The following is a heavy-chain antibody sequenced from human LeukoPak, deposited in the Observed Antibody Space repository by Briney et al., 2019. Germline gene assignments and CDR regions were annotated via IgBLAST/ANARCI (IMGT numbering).Heavy chain of an antibody. V-gene: IGHV1-69*05. J-gene: IGHJ3*02. CDR1: GGTFSSYA. Sequence: ASVKVSCKASGGTFSSYAISWVRQAPGQGLEWMGGIIPIFGTANYAQKFQGRVTITTDESTSTAYMELSSLRSEDTAVYYCARGGYCSSTSCPWGAFDIWGQGTMVTVSS. CDR3: ARGGYCSSTSCPWGAFDI. CDR2: IIPIFGTA. D-gene: IGHD2-2*01.